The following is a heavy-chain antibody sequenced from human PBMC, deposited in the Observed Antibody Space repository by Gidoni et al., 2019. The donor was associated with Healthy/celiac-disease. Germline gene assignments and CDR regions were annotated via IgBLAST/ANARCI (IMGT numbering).Heavy chain of an antibody. CDR2: INPSGGST. D-gene: IGHD2-15*01. CDR3: ARGGSGRWRPLNY. V-gene: IGHV1-46*03. CDR1: GSTFTSYY. Sequence: QVPLVPSGAEVKTPGASVKVSCQASGSTFTSYYMHWVRQAPGQGLEWMGIINPSGGSTSYEQKFQGRVTMTRDTSTSTVYMELSSLRSEDTAVYYCARGGSGRWRPLNYWGQGTLVTVSS. J-gene: IGHJ4*02.